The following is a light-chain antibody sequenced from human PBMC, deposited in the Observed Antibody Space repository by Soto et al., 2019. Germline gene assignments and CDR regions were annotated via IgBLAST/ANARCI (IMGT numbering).Light chain of an antibody. Sequence: EIVMTQSPATLSVSPGERATLSCRASQSFSSNLAWYQQKPGQAPRLLIYGASTRATGILARFCGSGSGTEFTLTVSSLQSEDFAVYYCPQYNNWPFPSWTFGQGTKVEIK. CDR2: GAS. CDR3: PQYNNWPFPSWT. J-gene: IGKJ1*01. CDR1: QSFSSN. V-gene: IGKV3-15*01.